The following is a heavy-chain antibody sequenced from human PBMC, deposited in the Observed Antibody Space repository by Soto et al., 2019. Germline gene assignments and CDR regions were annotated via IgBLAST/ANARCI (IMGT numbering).Heavy chain of an antibody. V-gene: IGHV3-21*01. CDR1: GFTFSSYS. CDR3: ASSRMAGYHPPDY. CDR2: ISSSSSYI. D-gene: IGHD6-19*01. J-gene: IGHJ4*02. Sequence: EVQLVESGGGLVKPGGSLRLSCAASGFTFSSYSMNWVRQAPGKGLEWVSSISSSSSYIYYAHSVKGRFTISRDNAKNLIYSQMNSLRAEDTAVYYCASSRMAGYHPPDYWGQGTLVTVSS.